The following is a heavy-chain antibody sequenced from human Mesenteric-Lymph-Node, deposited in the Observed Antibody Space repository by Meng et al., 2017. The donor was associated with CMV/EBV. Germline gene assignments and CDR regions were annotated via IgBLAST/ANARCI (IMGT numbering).Heavy chain of an antibody. J-gene: IGHJ6*02. CDR1: GFTFSSYS. D-gene: IGHD5-18*01. V-gene: IGHV3-21*01. Sequence: GESLKISCAASGFTFSSYSMNWVRQAPGKGLEWVSSISSSSSYIYYADSVKGRFTISRDNAKNSLYLQVNSLRAEDTAVYYCARDYSSGYTYGRFYYGMDVWGQGTTVTVSS. CDR2: ISSSSSYI. CDR3: ARDYSSGYTYGRFYYGMDV.